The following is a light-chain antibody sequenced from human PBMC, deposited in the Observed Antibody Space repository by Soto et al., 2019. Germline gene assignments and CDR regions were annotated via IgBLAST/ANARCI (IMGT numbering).Light chain of an antibody. Sequence: IVLTQSPATLSLSPGDRAPLSCRASQSVGSYLAWYQHKPGQAPRLLIYDAYNRVSGIPARFSGSGSGTDFTLTISSLEPEDVGVYYCQQRSNWLTFGGGTKVDIK. CDR2: DAY. V-gene: IGKV3-11*01. CDR1: QSVGSY. J-gene: IGKJ4*01. CDR3: QQRSNWLT.